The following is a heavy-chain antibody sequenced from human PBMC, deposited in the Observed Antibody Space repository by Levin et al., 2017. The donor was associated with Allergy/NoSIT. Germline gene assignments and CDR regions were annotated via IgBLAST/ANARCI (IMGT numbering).Heavy chain of an antibody. V-gene: IGHV1-18*01. CDR3: ARERVGCSGGSCYPTHDAFDI. CDR2: ISAYNGNT. D-gene: IGHD2-15*01. CDR1: GYTFTSYG. J-gene: IGHJ3*02. Sequence: KISCKASGYTFTSYGISWVRQAPGQGLEWMGWISAYNGNTNYAQKLQGRVTMTTDTSTSTAYMELRSLRSDDTAVYYCARERVGCSGGSCYPTHDAFDIWGQGTMVTVSS.